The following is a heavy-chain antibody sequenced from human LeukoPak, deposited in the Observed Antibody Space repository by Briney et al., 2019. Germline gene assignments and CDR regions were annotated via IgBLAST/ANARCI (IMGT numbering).Heavy chain of an antibody. V-gene: IGHV3-13*01. D-gene: IGHD3-9*01. Sequence: PGGSLRLSCAASGFTFKSYDMHWVRQAAGEGLEWISAIGTAGDTYYPGSVKGRFTISRENAKNSLYLQMNSLRSEDTAVYYCARTSTYYDILTGSRRAFDIWGQGTMVTVSS. CDR3: ARTSTYYDILTGSRRAFDI. J-gene: IGHJ3*02. CDR2: IGTAGDT. CDR1: GFTFKSYD.